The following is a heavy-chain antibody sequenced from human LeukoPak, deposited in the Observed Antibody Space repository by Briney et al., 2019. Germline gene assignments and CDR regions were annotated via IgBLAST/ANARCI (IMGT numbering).Heavy chain of an antibody. D-gene: IGHD6-13*01. J-gene: IGHJ3*02. V-gene: IGHV3-11*01. Sequence: GGSLRLSCAASGFTFSDYYMSWIRQAPGKGLEWVSYISSSGSTIYYADSVRGRFTISRDNAKNSLYLQMNSLRAEDTAVYYCARDPPAAAGKGVFDIWGQGTMVAVSS. CDR3: ARDPPAAAGKGVFDI. CDR1: GFTFSDYY. CDR2: ISSSGSTI.